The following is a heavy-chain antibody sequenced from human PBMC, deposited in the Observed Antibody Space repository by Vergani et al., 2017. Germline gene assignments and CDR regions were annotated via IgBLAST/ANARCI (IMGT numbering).Heavy chain of an antibody. D-gene: IGHD2-2*01. CDR3: AREAPIWDSVGVGADDYYMDV. J-gene: IGHJ6*03. V-gene: IGHV4-34*01. CDR1: GGSFSGYY. Sequence: QVQLQQWGAGLLKPSETLSLICAVYGGSFSGYYWSWIRQPPGKGLEWVGEINHSGSTNYNPSLKSGVTISVDTYKNQFSLKLSSVTAADTAVYYCAREAPIWDSVGVGADDYYMDVWGKGTTVTVSS. CDR2: INHSGST.